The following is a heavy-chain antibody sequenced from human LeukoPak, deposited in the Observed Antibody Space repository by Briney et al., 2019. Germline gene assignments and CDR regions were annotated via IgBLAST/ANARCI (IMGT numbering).Heavy chain of an antibody. CDR1: GFTFDDYG. Sequence: PGGSLRLSCAASGFTFDDYGMSWVRHAPGKGRGWVSGINWNGGSTGYADSEKGRFTISRDNAKNSLYLQMNSLRAEDTALYYCARGGRSYYDILTGCHFDYWGQGTLVTVSS. V-gene: IGHV3-20*04. CDR3: ARGGRSYYDILTGCHFDY. CDR2: INWNGGST. D-gene: IGHD3-9*01. J-gene: IGHJ4*02.